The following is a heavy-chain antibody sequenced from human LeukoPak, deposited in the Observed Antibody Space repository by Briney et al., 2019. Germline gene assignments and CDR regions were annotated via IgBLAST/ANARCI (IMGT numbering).Heavy chain of an antibody. D-gene: IGHD2-8*02. Sequence: GGSLRLSCAASGFTFSSYEMNWVRQAPGKGLEWVSYISSSGNTIYYADSVKGRFTISRDNSKNSLYLQMNSLRAEDTALYYCARGGDYWHYWGQGTLVTVSS. CDR3: ARGGDYWHY. CDR1: GFTFSSYE. J-gene: IGHJ4*02. V-gene: IGHV3-48*03. CDR2: ISSSGNTI.